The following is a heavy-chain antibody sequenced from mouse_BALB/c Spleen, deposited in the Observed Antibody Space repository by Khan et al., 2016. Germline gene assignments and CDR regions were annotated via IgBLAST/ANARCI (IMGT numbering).Heavy chain of an antibody. CDR3: PRRVYYGSSYGVMDY. CDR2: MNTYTGES. D-gene: IGHD1-1*01. Sequence: QIQLVQSGPELKKPGETVKISCKASGYTFTNYGMNWVKQAPGKGVKWMGWMNTYTGESTYPDDFKGRYAFALETYASTAYIQINSLKKKDMATYFWPRRVYYGSSYGVMDYWGKGTSVTVSS. J-gene: IGHJ4*01. CDR1: GYTFTNYG. V-gene: IGHV9-1*02.